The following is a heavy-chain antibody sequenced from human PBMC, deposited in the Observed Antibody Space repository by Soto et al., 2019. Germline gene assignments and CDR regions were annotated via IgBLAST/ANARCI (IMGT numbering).Heavy chain of an antibody. D-gene: IGHD6-13*01. CDR2: IYSGGST. J-gene: IGHJ6*02. CDR3: ERRAGIAAAGTMLERYYYYGMDV. CDR1: GFTVSSNY. V-gene: IGHV3-53*01. Sequence: GGSLRLSCAASGFTVSSNYMSWVRQAPGKGLEWVSVIYSGGSTYYADSVKGRFTISRDNSKNTLYLQMNSLRAEDTAVYYCERRAGIAAAGTMLERYYYYGMDVWGQGTTVTVS.